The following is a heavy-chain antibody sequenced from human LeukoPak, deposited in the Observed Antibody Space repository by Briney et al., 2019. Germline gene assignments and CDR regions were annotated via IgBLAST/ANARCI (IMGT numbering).Heavy chain of an antibody. D-gene: IGHD2-15*01. CDR2: LSYDGSDK. CDR1: GXTFSTYA. J-gene: IGHJ4*02. CDR3: ARDLSNQLLLFDY. V-gene: IGHV3-30-3*01. Sequence: GGSLRLSCAGSGXTFSTYAMHWVRQAPGKGLESVAGLSYDGSDKHFADSVKGRFTISRYNSKNTLYLQMNSLRPEDTAVYFCARDLSNQLLLFDYWGQGTLVTVSS.